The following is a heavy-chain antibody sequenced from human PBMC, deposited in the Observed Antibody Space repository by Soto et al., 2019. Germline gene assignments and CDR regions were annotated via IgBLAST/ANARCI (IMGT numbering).Heavy chain of an antibody. CDR3: ESAGGSMRVGEHALDI. V-gene: IGHV4-59*08. CDR1: GGSISSYY. D-gene: IGHD3-22*01. J-gene: IGHJ3*02. CDR2: IYYSGSS. Sequence: QVQLQESGPGLVKPSETLSLTCTVSGGSISSYYWSGIRQPPGKGLEWIGYIYYSGSSNYNPSLRSRITISVYTSKAQFSLKLRSVTAADTYVYSCESAGGSMRVGEHALDIWGQGTMVTVSS.